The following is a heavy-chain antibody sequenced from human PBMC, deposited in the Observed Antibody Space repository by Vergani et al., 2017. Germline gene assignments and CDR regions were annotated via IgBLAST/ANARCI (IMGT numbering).Heavy chain of an antibody. CDR1: GFTFSSYA. V-gene: IGHV3-30*04. CDR2: IAYDGSNK. D-gene: IGHD4-23*01. Sequence: QVQLVESGGGVVQPGRSLRLSCAASGFTFSSYAMHWVRQAPGKGLEWVAVIAYDGSNKYYADSVKGRFPISRDNAKNTLYLQRNSLRAEDTAVYYCSREAPVYGGGRGNYIDVWGKGTSVTVSS. J-gene: IGHJ6*03. CDR3: SREAPVYGGGRGNYIDV.